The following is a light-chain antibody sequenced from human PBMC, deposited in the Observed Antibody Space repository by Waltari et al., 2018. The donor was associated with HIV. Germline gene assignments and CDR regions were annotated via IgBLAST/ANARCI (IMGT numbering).Light chain of an antibody. Sequence: QSALTQPPSVSGSPGQSVTISCTGTSSDVGGFIRVSWYRQPPGTAPKLMIYDVDNRPSGVPDRFSGSKSGNTASLTISGLQAEDEAVYYCSSYRTNTYVFGTGTMVTVL. CDR3: SSYRTNTYV. CDR1: SSDVGGFIR. V-gene: IGLV2-18*02. CDR2: DVD. J-gene: IGLJ1*01.